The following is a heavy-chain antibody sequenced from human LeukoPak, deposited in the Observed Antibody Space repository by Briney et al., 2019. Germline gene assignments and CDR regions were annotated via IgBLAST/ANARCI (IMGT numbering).Heavy chain of an antibody. V-gene: IGHV1-2*02. CDR1: GYTFSDYY. J-gene: IGHJ5*02. CDR2: INPKNGDT. CDR3: ARGWQIYSSGGFVDP. Sequence: ASMRVSCKASGYTFSDYYIHWIRQAPGQGLEWMGLINPKNGDTNFAQTFQGRVTMTRDTSITTAYMGLSRLSSDDTAVYYCARGWQIYSSGGFVDPWGQGTPVTVSS. D-gene: IGHD6-6*01.